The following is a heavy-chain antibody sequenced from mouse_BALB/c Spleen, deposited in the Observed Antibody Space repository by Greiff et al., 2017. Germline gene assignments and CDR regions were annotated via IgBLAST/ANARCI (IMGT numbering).Heavy chain of an antibody. CDR1: GFTFSSYG. D-gene: IGHD2-10*02. V-gene: IGHV5-6*01. CDR3: ARQGYGNYRFAY. Sequence: EVMLVESGGDLVKPGGSLKLSCAASGFTFSSYGMSWVRQTPDMRLEWVATISSGGSYTYYPDSVKGRFTISRDNAKNTLYLQMSSLKSEDTAMYDCARQGYGNYRFAYWGQGTLVTVSA. J-gene: IGHJ3*01. CDR2: ISSGGSYT.